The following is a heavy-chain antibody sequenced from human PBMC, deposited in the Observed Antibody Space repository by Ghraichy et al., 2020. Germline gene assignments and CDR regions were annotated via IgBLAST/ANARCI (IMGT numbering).Heavy chain of an antibody. Sequence: GESLNISCVASGFTLSSYAMNWVRQAPGKGLEWVSSISGSGRYKYYADSVKGRITISRDNAKNSLYLQMSSLRAEDTAVYFCARDASLPGYSYGRPLYGMDVWGQGTTVTVSS. CDR3: ARDASLPGYSYGRPLYGMDV. V-gene: IGHV3-21*01. D-gene: IGHD5-18*01. J-gene: IGHJ6*02. CDR1: GFTLSSYA. CDR2: ISGSGRYK.